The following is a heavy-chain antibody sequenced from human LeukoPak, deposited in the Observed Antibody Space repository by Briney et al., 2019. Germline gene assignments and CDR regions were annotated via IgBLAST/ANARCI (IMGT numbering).Heavy chain of an antibody. CDR3: ASGPTTLKGTYSDDY. J-gene: IGHJ4*02. CDR2: INHSGST. D-gene: IGHD1-7*01. V-gene: IGHV4-34*01. CDR1: GGSFSGYY. Sequence: SGTLSLTCAVYGGSFSGYYWSWIRQPPGKGLEWIGEINHSGSTNYNPSLKSRVTISVDTSKNQFSLKLSSVTAADTAVYYCASGPTTLKGTYSDDYWGQGTLVTVSS.